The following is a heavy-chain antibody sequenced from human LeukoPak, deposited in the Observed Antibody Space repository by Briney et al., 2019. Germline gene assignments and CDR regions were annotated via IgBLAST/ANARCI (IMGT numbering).Heavy chain of an antibody. CDR2: INHSGST. CDR1: GGSFSGYY. V-gene: IGHV4-34*01. D-gene: IGHD4-17*01. Sequence: SETLSLTCAVYGGSFSGYYRSWIRQPPGKGLEWIGEINHSGSTNYNPSLKSRVTISVDTSKNQFSLKLSSVTAADTAVYYCARAAYYGPHWAYWGQGTLVTVSS. J-gene: IGHJ4*02. CDR3: ARAAYYGPHWAY.